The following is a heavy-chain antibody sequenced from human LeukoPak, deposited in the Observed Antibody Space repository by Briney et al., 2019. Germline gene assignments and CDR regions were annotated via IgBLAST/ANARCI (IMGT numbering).Heavy chain of an antibody. V-gene: IGHV4-30-2*01. CDR1: GGSISSGGYS. D-gene: IGHD2-15*01. CDR3: ARKDTYSRVVLYNWFDP. J-gene: IGHJ5*02. CDR2: IYHSGST. Sequence: SETLSLTCAVSGGSISSGGYSWSWIRQPPGKGLEWIGYIYHSGSTYYNPSLKRRVTISVDRSKNQFSLKLSSVTAADTAVYYCARKDTYSRVVLYNWFDPWGQGTLVTVSS.